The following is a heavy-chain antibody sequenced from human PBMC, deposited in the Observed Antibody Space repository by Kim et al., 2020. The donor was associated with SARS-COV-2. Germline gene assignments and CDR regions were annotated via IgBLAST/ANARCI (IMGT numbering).Heavy chain of an antibody. V-gene: IGHV3-72*01. CDR2: IRNRANSYTT. D-gene: IGHD2-15*01. CDR3: ARVEVHTAYCY. Sequence: GGSLRLSCAASGFTFSDHYMDWVRQAPGKGLEWVRRIRNRANSYTTEYAASVEGRFTISRAESKNSLYLQMNSLRTEATALYYCARVEVHTAYCYWGQGTLGTVSP. CDR1: GFTFSDHY. J-gene: IGHJ4*02.